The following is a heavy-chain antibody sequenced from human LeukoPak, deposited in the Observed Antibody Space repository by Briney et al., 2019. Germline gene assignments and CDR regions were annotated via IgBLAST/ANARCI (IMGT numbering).Heavy chain of an antibody. V-gene: IGHV4-34*01. Sequence: SETLSLTCAVYGGPFSGYYWSWIRQPPGKGLEWIGEINHSGSTNYNPSLKSRVTISVDTSKNQFSLKLNSVTAADTAIYYCAREISPADSSSAFDYWGQGTLVTVSS. CDR1: GGPFSGYY. CDR2: INHSGST. J-gene: IGHJ4*02. D-gene: IGHD6-6*01. CDR3: AREISPADSSSAFDY.